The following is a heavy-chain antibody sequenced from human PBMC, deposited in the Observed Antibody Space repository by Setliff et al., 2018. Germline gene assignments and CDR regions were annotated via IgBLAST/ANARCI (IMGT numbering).Heavy chain of an antibody. D-gene: IGHD5-12*01. J-gene: IGHJ4*02. CDR2: INHSGGT. Sequence: SETLSLTCAVYGGSFSGYYWSWIRQPPGKGLEWIGEINHSGGTNYNPSLKSRVTISVDTSKNQFSLKLSSVTAADTAVYYCARGGYSRGPPVYYFDYWGQGTLVTAPQ. CDR1: GGSFSGYY. V-gene: IGHV4-34*01. CDR3: ARGGYSRGPPVYYFDY.